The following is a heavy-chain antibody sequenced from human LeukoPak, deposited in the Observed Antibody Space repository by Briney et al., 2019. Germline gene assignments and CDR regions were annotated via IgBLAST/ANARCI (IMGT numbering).Heavy chain of an antibody. CDR2: ISWSSGNI. CDR3: AKDAVAVARPGHLDY. V-gene: IGHV3-9*01. CDR1: GFSFDDYA. D-gene: IGHD6-19*01. J-gene: IGHJ4*02. Sequence: GRSLRLSCAASGFSFDDYAMHWVRQAPGKGLEWVSGISWSSGNIGYADSVKGRFTISRDNAKNTLYLQMNSLRPEDTALYYCAKDAVAVARPGHLDYWGQGTLVTVSS.